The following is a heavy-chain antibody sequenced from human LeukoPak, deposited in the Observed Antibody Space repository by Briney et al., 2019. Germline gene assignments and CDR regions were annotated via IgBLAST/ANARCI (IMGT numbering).Heavy chain of an antibody. D-gene: IGHD5-18*01. Sequence: PGGSLRLSCSASGFTFSSYGMTWVRQAPGKGLARVSGITDSGGGTYYADSVKGRFTISRDNSKNTLYLQMNSLRAEDTAVYYCAKVGYSYGPLDHWGQGTLVTVSS. V-gene: IGHV3-23*01. J-gene: IGHJ4*02. CDR3: AKVGYSYGPLDH. CDR1: GFTFSSYG. CDR2: ITDSGGGT.